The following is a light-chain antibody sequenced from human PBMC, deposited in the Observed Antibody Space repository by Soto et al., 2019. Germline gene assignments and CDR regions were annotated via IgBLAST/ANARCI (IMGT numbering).Light chain of an antibody. CDR1: QSVLHSNGYNS. CDR2: WGS. V-gene: IGKV2-28*01. J-gene: IGKJ2*01. CDR3: MQALQTPPYT. Sequence: DIVMPQSPLSLPVTPGEPASISCRSSQSVLHSNGYNSLDWYLQKPGQSPQLLIYWGSNRASGVPDRFSGSGSGTDFTLQIIRVEAEDVGVYYCMQALQTPPYTFGQGTKLEIK.